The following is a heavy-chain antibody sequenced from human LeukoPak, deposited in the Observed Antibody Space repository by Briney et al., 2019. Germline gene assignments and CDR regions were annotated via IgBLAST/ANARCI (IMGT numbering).Heavy chain of an antibody. CDR3: ATSPYSSGWYSW. V-gene: IGHV1-18*01. CDR1: GYTFTSSG. J-gene: IGHJ4*02. D-gene: IGHD6-19*01. Sequence: ASVKVSCKASGYTFTSSGIHWVRQAPGQGLEWLGWISAYNGNTNYAQRLQGRVTMTADTSTSTAYMELRSLRSDNTAVYYCATSPYSSGWYSWWGEGTLVTVSS. CDR2: ISAYNGNT.